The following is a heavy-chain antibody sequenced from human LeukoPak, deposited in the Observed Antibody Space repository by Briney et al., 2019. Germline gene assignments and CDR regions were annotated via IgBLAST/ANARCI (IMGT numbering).Heavy chain of an antibody. J-gene: IGHJ6*02. CDR1: GFTFSSYG. Sequence: PGGSLRLSCAASGFTFSSYGMHWVRQAPGKGLEWVAVISYDGSNKYYADSVKGRFTISRDNSKNTLYLQMNSLRAEGTAVYYCAKDLRTLGYCSSTSCPGHYYYGMDVSGQGTLVTVSS. V-gene: IGHV3-30*18. CDR2: ISYDGSNK. CDR3: AKDLRTLGYCSSTSCPGHYYYGMDV. D-gene: IGHD2-2*01.